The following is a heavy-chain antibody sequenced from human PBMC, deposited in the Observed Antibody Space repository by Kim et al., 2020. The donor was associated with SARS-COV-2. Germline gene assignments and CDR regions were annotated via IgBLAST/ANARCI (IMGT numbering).Heavy chain of an antibody. D-gene: IGHD6-13*01. CDR2: MNPNSGNT. CDR1: GYTFTSYD. V-gene: IGHV1-8*01. J-gene: IGHJ6*02. Sequence: ASVKVSCKASGYTFTSYDINWVRQATGQGLEWMGWMNPNSGNTGYAQKFQGRVTMTRNTSISTAYMELSSLRSEDTAVYYCARPHSTAAGYLTLIYYYYGMDVWGQGTTVTVSS. CDR3: ARPHSTAAGYLTLIYYYYGMDV.